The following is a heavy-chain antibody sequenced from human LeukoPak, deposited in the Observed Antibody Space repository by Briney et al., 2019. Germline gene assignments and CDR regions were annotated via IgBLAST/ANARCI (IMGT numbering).Heavy chain of an antibody. Sequence: GGPLSLSGAASGFGFSSNALTWARQAPVKGLEWVSAISGDGTRTYYADSVKGRFTISRDNSKNTLYLEMSSLRVEDTAIYYCAKWPEGAMDYFDYWGQGTLVTVSS. J-gene: IGHJ4*02. CDR1: GFGFSSNA. CDR2: ISGDGTRT. D-gene: IGHD3-16*01. CDR3: AKWPEGAMDYFDY. V-gene: IGHV3-23*01.